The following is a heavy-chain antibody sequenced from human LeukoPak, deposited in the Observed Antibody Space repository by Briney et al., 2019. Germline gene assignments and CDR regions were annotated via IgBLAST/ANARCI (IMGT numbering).Heavy chain of an antibody. CDR1: GGSTRVGNYY. J-gene: IGHJ4*02. CDR3: AREGRFWSGYGLDY. CDR2: IYYSGST. V-gene: IGHV4-30-4*08. D-gene: IGHD3-3*01. Sequence: TPSLTCTVSGGSTRVGNYYWSWVRQPPRNGLGWIGYIYYSGSTYYNPSLQSRVTISVDTSNNQFSLKLSSVTAADTAVYYCAREGRFWSGYGLDYWGQGTLVTVSS.